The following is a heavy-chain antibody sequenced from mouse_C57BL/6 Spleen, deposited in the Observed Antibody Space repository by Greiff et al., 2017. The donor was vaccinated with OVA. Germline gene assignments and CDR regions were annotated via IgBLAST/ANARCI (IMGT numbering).Heavy chain of an antibody. Sequence: EVMLVESGEGLVKPGGSLKLSCAASGFTFSSYAMSWVRQTPEKRLEWVAYISSGGDYIYYADTVKGRFTISRDNARNTLYLQMSSLKSEDTAKDYCTRYQSNHWYFDVWGTGTTVTVSS. V-gene: IGHV5-9-1*02. CDR2: ISSGGDYI. CDR1: GFTFSSYA. D-gene: IGHD2-5*01. CDR3: TRYQSNHWYFDV. J-gene: IGHJ1*03.